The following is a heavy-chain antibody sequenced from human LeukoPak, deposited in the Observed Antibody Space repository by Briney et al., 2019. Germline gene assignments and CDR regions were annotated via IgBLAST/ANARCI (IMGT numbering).Heavy chain of an antibody. Sequence: GSLRLSCAASGFTFSSYAMHWVRQAPGKGLEWVALISYDGSNKYYADSVKGRFTISRDNSKNTLYLQMNSLRAEDTAVYYCATHYVGRGCWGQGTLVTVSS. CDR3: ATHYVGRGC. V-gene: IGHV3-30-3*01. CDR1: GFTFSSYA. J-gene: IGHJ4*02. D-gene: IGHD3-10*02. CDR2: ISYDGSNK.